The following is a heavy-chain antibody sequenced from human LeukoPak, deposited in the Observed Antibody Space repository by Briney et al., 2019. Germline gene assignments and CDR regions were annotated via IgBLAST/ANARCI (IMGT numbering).Heavy chain of an antibody. J-gene: IGHJ3*02. V-gene: IGHV3-48*04. CDR3: ARDSIYDYVWGSYRYLRGAFDI. D-gene: IGHD3-16*02. CDR1: GFTFSTYA. Sequence: GGSLRLSCAASGFTFSTYAMHWVRQAPGKGLEWVSYISSSGSTIYYADSVKGRFTISRDNAKNSLYLQMNSLRAEDTAVYYCARDSIYDYVWGSYRYLRGAFDIWGQGAMVTVSS. CDR2: ISSSGSTI.